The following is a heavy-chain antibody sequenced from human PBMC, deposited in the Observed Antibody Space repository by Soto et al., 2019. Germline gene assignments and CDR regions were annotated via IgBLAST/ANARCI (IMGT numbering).Heavy chain of an antibody. J-gene: IGHJ4*02. CDR1: GGSISPADYY. CDR3: VSDYDSGGYIGY. CDR2: IYYRGST. Sequence: QVQLHESGPGLVRPSQTLSLTCNVSGGSISPADYYWSWIRQPPGKGLEWIGYIYYRGSTYYNPSLESRVAISIDTSKNQFSLNLTSVTAADTAVYCCVSDYDSGGYIGYWGQGTLVTVSS. D-gene: IGHD3-22*01. V-gene: IGHV4-30-4*01.